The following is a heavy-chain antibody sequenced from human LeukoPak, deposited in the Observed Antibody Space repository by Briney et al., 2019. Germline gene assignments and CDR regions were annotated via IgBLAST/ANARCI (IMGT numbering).Heavy chain of an antibody. J-gene: IGHJ4*02. Sequence: PGGSPRLSCAASGFTVITIDMTWVRQAPGKGLEWVSVLYSDGNTKYADSVQGRFTISRDNSKNTLYLEMNSLSPDDTVVYYCARGVEPLAANTLAYWGQGTLVTVSS. CDR3: ARGVEPLAANTLAY. CDR2: LYSDGNT. CDR1: GFTVITID. V-gene: IGHV3-53*01. D-gene: IGHD1-14*01.